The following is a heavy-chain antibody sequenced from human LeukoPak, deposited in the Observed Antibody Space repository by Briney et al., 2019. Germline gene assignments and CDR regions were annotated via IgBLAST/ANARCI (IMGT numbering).Heavy chain of an antibody. D-gene: IGHD5-18*01. CDR2: INASGSST. V-gene: IGHV3-23*01. J-gene: IGHJ4*02. Sequence: GGSLRLSCAASGFTFSSYAMGWVRQAPGKGLEWVSSINASGSSTYYADSVKGRFTISRDNSKNTLYLQMSSLRAEDTAIYYCAKDLRGYTYGLGYWGQGTLVTVSS. CDR1: GFTFSSYA. CDR3: AKDLRGYTYGLGY.